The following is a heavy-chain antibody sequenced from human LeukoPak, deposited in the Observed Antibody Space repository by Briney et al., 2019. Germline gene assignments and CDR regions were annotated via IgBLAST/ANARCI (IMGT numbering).Heavy chain of an antibody. V-gene: IGHV3-66*04. CDR3: ARRRYYDSSADDAFDI. J-gene: IGHJ3*02. CDR1: GFTVSNNY. CDR2: IYSGGNT. Sequence: GGSLRLSCAASGFTVSNNYMSWVRQAPGKGLEWVSVIYSGGNTYYADSVKGRFTISRDNSKNTLYLQMNSLRAEDTAVYYCARRRYYDSSADDAFDIWGQGTMVTVSS. D-gene: IGHD3-22*01.